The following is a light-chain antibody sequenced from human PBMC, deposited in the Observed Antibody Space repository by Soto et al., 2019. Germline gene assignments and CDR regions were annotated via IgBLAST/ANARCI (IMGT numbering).Light chain of an antibody. V-gene: IGKV2-24*01. Sequence: IVMTQTPLSSPVTLGQPASISCRSSQSLLDSDGDTYLSWLQQRPGQPPRLLIYKTSSRFSGVPDRFSGSGAGTDFTLKISRVEVEDVGVYYCMHATQFPHTFGQGTKLEI. CDR2: KTS. CDR1: QSLLDSDGDTY. CDR3: MHATQFPHT. J-gene: IGKJ2*01.